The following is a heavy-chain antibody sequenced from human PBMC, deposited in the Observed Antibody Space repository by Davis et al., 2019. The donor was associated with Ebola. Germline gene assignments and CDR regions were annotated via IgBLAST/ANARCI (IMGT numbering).Heavy chain of an antibody. J-gene: IGHJ3*02. CDR1: GFTFTSYV. D-gene: IGHD1-7*01. V-gene: IGHV3-30*04. Sequence: PGGSLRLSCAASGFTFTSYVMHWVRQAPGKGLEWVAVMALDGSDVKQYTDSVKGRFTISRDNSKNTVELQMDSLRLDDTAVYYCATGPTWEVVALDIWGQGTMVTVSS. CDR3: ATGPTWEVVALDI. CDR2: MALDGSDVK.